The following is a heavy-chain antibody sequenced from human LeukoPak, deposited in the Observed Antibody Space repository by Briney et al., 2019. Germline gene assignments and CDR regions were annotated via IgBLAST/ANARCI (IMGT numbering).Heavy chain of an antibody. CDR3: ATRSTYYYDSSGYLDFDY. CDR2: INPNSGGT. J-gene: IGHJ4*02. V-gene: IGHV1-2*06. CDR1: GYTFTGYY. D-gene: IGHD3-22*01. Sequence: HWASVKVSCKASGYTFTGYYMHWVRQAPGQGLEWMGRINPNSGGTNYAQKFQGRVTMTRDTSISTAYVELSRLRSDDTAVYYCATRSTYYYDSSGYLDFDYWGQGTLVTVSS.